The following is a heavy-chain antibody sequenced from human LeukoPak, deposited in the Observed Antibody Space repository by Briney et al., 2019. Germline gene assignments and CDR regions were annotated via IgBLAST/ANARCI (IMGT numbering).Heavy chain of an antibody. J-gene: IGHJ4*02. CDR2: IYYSGST. D-gene: IGHD1-26*01. CDR1: GGSISSSIYY. V-gene: IGHV4-39*07. Sequence: SETLSLTCTVSGGSISSSIYYWGWIRQPPGKGLEWIGSIYYSGSTYYNPSLKSRVTISVDTSKNQFSLKLSSVTAADTAVYYCARVGPVGATRPYYFDYWGQGTLVTVSS. CDR3: ARVGPVGATRPYYFDY.